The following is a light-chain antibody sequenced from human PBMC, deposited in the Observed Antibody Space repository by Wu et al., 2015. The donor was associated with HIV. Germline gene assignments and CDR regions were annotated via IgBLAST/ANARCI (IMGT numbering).Light chain of an antibody. CDR2: GAS. CDR1: QSVSSN. Sequence: IVPTQSPATLSVSPGERVTLSCRASQSVSSNVAWYQQKPGQAPRLLIYGASSRATGIPDRFSGSGSGTDFTLTISRLEPEDFALYYCQQYDGSPTYTFGQGTKVEIK. V-gene: IGKV3-20*01. CDR3: QQYDGSPTYT. J-gene: IGKJ2*01.